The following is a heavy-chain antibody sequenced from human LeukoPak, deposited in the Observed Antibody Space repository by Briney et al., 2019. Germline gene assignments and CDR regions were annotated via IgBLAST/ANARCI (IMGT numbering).Heavy chain of an antibody. CDR1: GFTFSSYS. J-gene: IGHJ4*02. V-gene: IGHV3-21*01. D-gene: IGHD6-6*01. CDR3: ARVDFEYSGSSSDY. CDR2: ISSSSSYI. Sequence: NTGGSLRLSCAASGFTFSSYSMNWVRQAPGKGLEWVSSISSSSSYIYYADSVKGRFTISRDNAKNSLYLQMNSLRAEDTAVYYCARVDFEYSGSSSDYWGQGTLVTVSS.